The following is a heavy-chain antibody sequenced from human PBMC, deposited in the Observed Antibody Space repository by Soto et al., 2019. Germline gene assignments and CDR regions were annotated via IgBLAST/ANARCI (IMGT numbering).Heavy chain of an antibody. V-gene: IGHV3-23*01. D-gene: IGHD6-13*01. CDR2: TSAGGGST. Sequence: EVQLLESGGGLVQPGGSLRLSCAASGFTFSSYAMSWVRQAPGKGLEWVSVTSAGGGSTYYADSVKGRFTISRDNSKNTLYLQMNSLRAEDTAIYYCAKRLSYSSSWYYFDYWGQGTLVTVSS. J-gene: IGHJ4*02. CDR1: GFTFSSYA. CDR3: AKRLSYSSSWYYFDY.